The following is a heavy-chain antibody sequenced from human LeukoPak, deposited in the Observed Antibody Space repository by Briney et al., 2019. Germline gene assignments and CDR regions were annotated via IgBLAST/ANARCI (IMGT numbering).Heavy chain of an antibody. D-gene: IGHD3-16*02. CDR2: IFHSGGT. J-gene: IGHJ4*02. Sequence: SETLSLTCAVSGGSLNSNNWWSWVRQPPEKGLEWIGEIFHSGGTNYNPSLKSRVTISVDKPKNQFSLKLSSVTAADTAVYYCASTPIMITFGGVIVTRTGFDYWGQGTLVTVSS. CDR1: GGSLNSNNW. V-gene: IGHV4-4*02. CDR3: ASTPIMITFGGVIVTRTGFDY.